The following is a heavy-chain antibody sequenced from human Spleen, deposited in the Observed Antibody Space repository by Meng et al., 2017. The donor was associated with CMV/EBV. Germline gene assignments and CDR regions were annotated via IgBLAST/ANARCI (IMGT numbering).Heavy chain of an antibody. CDR1: GFIVSSKY. Sequence: GESLKISCAASGFIVSSKYMSWVRQAPGKGLEWVSIIDSGGRTYYADSVKGRFTISRDNSKNTLHLQVNSLRAEDTAVYYCARLTGYSSESYYYYAMDVWGQGTTVTVSS. V-gene: IGHV3-53*01. CDR3: ARLTGYSSESYYYYAMDV. D-gene: IGHD6-19*01. CDR2: IDSGGRT. J-gene: IGHJ6*02.